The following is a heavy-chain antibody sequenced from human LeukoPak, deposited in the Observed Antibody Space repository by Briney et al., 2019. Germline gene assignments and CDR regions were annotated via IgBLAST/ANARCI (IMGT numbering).Heavy chain of an antibody. CDR1: GGSISSSSYY. CDR3: ARDQVWSVVVVVAATGWFDP. CDR2: IYYSGST. D-gene: IGHD2-15*01. V-gene: IGHV4-39*07. Sequence: SETLSLTCTVSGGSISSSSYYWGWIRQPPGEGLEWIGSIYYSGSTYYNPSLKSRVTISVDTSKNQFSLKLSSVTAADTAVYYCARDQVWSVVVVVAATGWFDPWGQGTLVTVSS. J-gene: IGHJ5*02.